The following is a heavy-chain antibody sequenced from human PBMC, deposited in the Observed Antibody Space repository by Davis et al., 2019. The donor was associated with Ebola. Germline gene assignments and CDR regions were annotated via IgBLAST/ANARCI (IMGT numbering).Heavy chain of an antibody. V-gene: IGHV3-73*01. CDR3: TIAVAASDY. CDR1: GFTFSGSA. J-gene: IGHJ4*02. D-gene: IGHD6-19*01. Sequence: GGSLRLSCAASGFTFSGSAMHWVRQASGKGLEWVGRIRSKANSYATAYAASVKGRFTISRDDSKNTAYLQMNSLKTEDTAVYYCTIAVAASDYWGQGTLVTVSS. CDR2: IRSKANSYAT.